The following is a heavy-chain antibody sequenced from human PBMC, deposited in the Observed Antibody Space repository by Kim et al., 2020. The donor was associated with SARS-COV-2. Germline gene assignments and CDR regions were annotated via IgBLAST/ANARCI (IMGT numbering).Heavy chain of an antibody. J-gene: IGHJ6*02. Sequence: GGSLRLSCAASGFTFSSYGMHWVRQAPGKGLEWVAVIWYDGSNKYYADSVKGRFTISRDNSKNTLYLQMNSLRAEDTAVYYCARVLAKWELRVSYYYGMDVWGQGTTVTVSS. CDR3: ARVLAKWELRVSYYYGMDV. V-gene: IGHV3-33*01. D-gene: IGHD1-26*01. CDR2: IWYDGSNK. CDR1: GFTFSSYG.